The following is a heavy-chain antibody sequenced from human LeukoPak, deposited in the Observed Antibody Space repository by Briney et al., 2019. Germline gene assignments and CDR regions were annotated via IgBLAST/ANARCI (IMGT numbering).Heavy chain of an antibody. CDR1: GYTFTGYY. J-gene: IGHJ4*02. CDR2: IIPIFGTA. Sequence: SVKVSCKASGYTFTGYYMHWVRQAPGQGLEWMGGIIPIFGTANYAQKFQDRVTITAVESMSTVYMELSSLRSEDTAVYYCARGWLAETTVVTPYNYWGQGTLVTVSS. V-gene: IGHV1-69*13. CDR3: ARGWLAETTVVTPYNY. D-gene: IGHD4-23*01.